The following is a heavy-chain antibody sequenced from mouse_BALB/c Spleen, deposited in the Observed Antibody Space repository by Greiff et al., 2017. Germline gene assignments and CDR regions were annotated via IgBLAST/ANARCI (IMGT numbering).Heavy chain of an antibody. Sequence: EVQGVESGGDLVKPGGSLKLSCAASGFTFSSYGMSWVRQTPDKRLEWVATISSGGSYTYYPDSVKGRFTISRDNAKNTLYLQMSSLKSEDTAMYYCARQITTENYYAMDYWGQGTSVTVSS. CDR2: ISSGGSYT. D-gene: IGHD1-1*01. CDR3: ARQITTENYYAMDY. J-gene: IGHJ4*01. CDR1: GFTFSSYG. V-gene: IGHV5-6*01.